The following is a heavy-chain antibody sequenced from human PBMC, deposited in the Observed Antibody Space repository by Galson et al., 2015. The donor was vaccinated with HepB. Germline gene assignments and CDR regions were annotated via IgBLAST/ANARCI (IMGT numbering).Heavy chain of an antibody. CDR2: ISFDGSNK. D-gene: IGHD2-15*01. Sequence: APGKGLEWVAVISFDGSNKFYADSVKGRITISKDNSKNTMYLQMNSVRPEDTAVYYCARVTFEGYCSGGSCYPDHWGQGTLVTVSS. J-gene: IGHJ4*02. CDR3: ARVTFEGYCSGGSCYPDH. V-gene: IGHV3-30-3*01.